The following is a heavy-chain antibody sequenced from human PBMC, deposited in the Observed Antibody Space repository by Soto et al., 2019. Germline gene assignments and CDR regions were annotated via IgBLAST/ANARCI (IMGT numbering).Heavy chain of an antibody. CDR2: IYYSGST. Sequence: SETLSLTCTVSGGSISSYYWSWIRQPPGKGLEWIGYIYYSGSTNYNPSLKSRVTISVDTSKNQFSLKLSSVTAADTAVYYCARARITMVRGVIPGHNWFDPWGQGTLVTVSS. J-gene: IGHJ5*02. V-gene: IGHV4-59*01. CDR1: GGSISSYY. CDR3: ARARITMVRGVIPGHNWFDP. D-gene: IGHD3-10*01.